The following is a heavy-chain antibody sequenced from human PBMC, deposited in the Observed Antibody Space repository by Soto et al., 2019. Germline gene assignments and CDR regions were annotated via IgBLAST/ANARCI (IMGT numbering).Heavy chain of an antibody. V-gene: IGHV6-1*01. CDR1: GDSVSSNSAV. CDR2: TYYRSQLHY. Sequence: SQTLSLTCAISGDSVSSNSAVWNWIRQSPSRGLEWLGRTYYRSQLHYEYAVFVQSRISIDPDTSKNQFSLQLNSVTPEDTAVYYCVRLVGNSWLYHWGQGILVTVSS. D-gene: IGHD3-9*01. CDR3: VRLVGNSWLYH. J-gene: IGHJ5*02.